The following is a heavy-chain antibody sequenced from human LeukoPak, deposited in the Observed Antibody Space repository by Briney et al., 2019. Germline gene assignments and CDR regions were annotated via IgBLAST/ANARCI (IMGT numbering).Heavy chain of an antibody. V-gene: IGHV1-2*02. D-gene: IGHD3-22*01. Sequence: ASVKVSCKASGYTFTGYYMHWVRQAPGQGLEWMGWINPNSGGTNYAQKFQGRVTMTRDTSIGTAYMELSRLRSDDTAVYYCARGVKGQYYYDSSGKKLGDYWGQGTLVTVSS. CDR3: ARGVKGQYYYDSSGKKLGDY. CDR1: GYTFTGYY. J-gene: IGHJ4*02. CDR2: INPNSGGT.